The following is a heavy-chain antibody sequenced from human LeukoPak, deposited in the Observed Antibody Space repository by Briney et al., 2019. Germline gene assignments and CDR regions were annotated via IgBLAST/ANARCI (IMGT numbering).Heavy chain of an antibody. Sequence: GGSLRLSCAASGFTFSSYWMHWFRQTPGKGLEWVSTISGSGSSTYYVDSVKGRFTISGDNSKNTLYLQMNSLRAEDTAEYYCAKDSNGWYQRGSNYFDYWGQGTLVTVSS. CDR1: GFTFSSYW. V-gene: IGHV3-23*01. D-gene: IGHD6-19*01. J-gene: IGHJ4*02. CDR2: ISGSGSST. CDR3: AKDSNGWYQRGSNYFDY.